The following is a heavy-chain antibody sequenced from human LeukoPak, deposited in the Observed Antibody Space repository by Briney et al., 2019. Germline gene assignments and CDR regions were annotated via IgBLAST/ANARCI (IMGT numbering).Heavy chain of an antibody. CDR2: ISSSSSYI. CDR3: ARVNDPDY. V-gene: IGHV3-21*05. CDR1: GFTFSSYA. D-gene: IGHD1-1*01. Sequence: PGGSLRLSCAASGFTFSSYAMSWVRQAPGKGLEWVSYISSSSSYIYYADSVKGRFTISRDNAKNSLYLQMNSLRAEDTAVYYCARVNDPDYWGQGTLVTVSS. J-gene: IGHJ4*02.